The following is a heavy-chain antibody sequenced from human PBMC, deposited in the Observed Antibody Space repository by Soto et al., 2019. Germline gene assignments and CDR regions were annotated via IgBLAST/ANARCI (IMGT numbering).Heavy chain of an antibody. V-gene: IGHV1-69*06. CDR2: IIPIFGTA. CDR1: GGTFSSYA. Sequence: SVKVSCKASGGTFSSYAISWVRQAPGQGREWMGGIIPIFGTANYAQKFQGRVTITADKSTSTAYLELSSLRSEDTAVYYCARRIVLMVYAPPYYYGMDVWGQGTTVTVSS. D-gene: IGHD2-8*01. CDR3: ARRIVLMVYAPPYYYGMDV. J-gene: IGHJ6*02.